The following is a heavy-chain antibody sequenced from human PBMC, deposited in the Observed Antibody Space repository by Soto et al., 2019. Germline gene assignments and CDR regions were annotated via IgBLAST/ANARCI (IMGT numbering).Heavy chain of an antibody. CDR1: GGSISTSAYY. V-gene: IGHV4-39*07. CDR2: IYYSGTS. J-gene: IGHJ6*02. Sequence: SETLSLTCTVSGGSISTSAYYWGWIRQPPGKGLEWIGTIYYSGTSYHNPSLKSRVTISVDTSKNQFSLKLSSVTAADTAVYYCARVASGTKGGMDVWGQGTTVTVSS. D-gene: IGHD1-26*01. CDR3: ARVASGTKGGMDV.